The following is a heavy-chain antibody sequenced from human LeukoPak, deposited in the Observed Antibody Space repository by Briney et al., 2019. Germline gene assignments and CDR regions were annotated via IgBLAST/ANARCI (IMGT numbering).Heavy chain of an antibody. CDR2: ISGSGGST. D-gene: IGHD1-26*01. J-gene: IGHJ4*02. Sequence: GGYLRLYCAASGFTFSSYAMSWVRQAPGKGLEWVSAISGSGGSTYYADSVKGRFTISRDNSKNTLYLQMNSLRAEDTAVYYCAKDQWELLSFDYWGQGTLVTVSS. V-gene: IGHV3-23*01. CDR3: AKDQWELLSFDY. CDR1: GFTFSSYA.